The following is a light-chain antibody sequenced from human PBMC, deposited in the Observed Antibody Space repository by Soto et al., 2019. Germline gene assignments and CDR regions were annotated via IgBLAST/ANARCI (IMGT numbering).Light chain of an antibody. CDR3: QQHGSSRFT. J-gene: IGKJ3*01. Sequence: EIVLTQSPGTLSLSPGERATLSCRASQSISSSYLAWYQHKPGQAPRLLVYGLSCRATGIPHRFSGSGTGTAFTLTISRLEPEVFAGYYCQQHGSSRFTFGPGTKVDI. CDR1: QSISSSY. CDR2: GLS. V-gene: IGKV3-20*01.